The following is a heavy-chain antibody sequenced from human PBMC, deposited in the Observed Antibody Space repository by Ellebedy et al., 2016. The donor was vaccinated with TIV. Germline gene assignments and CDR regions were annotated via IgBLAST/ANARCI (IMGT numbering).Heavy chain of an antibody. Sequence: ASVKVSCXASGYTFTSYGISWVRQAPGQGLEWMGWISAYNGNTNYAQKFQGRVTMTRNTSISTAYMELSSLRSEDTAVYYCARGSLTIFGVGAYFQHWGQGTLVTVSS. D-gene: IGHD3-3*01. V-gene: IGHV1-18*01. CDR2: ISAYNGNT. CDR1: GYTFTSYG. J-gene: IGHJ1*01. CDR3: ARGSLTIFGVGAYFQH.